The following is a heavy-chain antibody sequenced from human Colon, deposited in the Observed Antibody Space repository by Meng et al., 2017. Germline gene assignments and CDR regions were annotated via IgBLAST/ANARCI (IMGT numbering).Heavy chain of an antibody. D-gene: IGHD6-13*01. J-gene: IGHJ4*02. CDR2: ISDTGGRT. CDR1: GFTFRTFA. CDR3: ATSPQNVAEPGISY. V-gene: IGHV3-23*04. Sequence: EVDVVESGGGLVQPGGSLRLSCAASGFTFRTFAMSWVRQAPGRGLEWVSSISDTGGRTHYIDSVKGRFTISRDNSKNTLYLQMDSLRAEDTAVYHCATSPQNVAEPGISYWGQGALVTVSS.